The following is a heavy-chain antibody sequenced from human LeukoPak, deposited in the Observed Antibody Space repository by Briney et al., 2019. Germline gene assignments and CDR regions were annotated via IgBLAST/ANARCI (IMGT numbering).Heavy chain of an antibody. Sequence: GGSLRLSCAASGFIFSSYAMSWVRQAPGKGPEWVSAISGSGGSTYYADSVKGRFTISRDNSKNTLYLQMNSLRAEDTAVYYCARGPSGYHNTGGQGTLVTVSS. V-gene: IGHV3-23*01. CDR1: GFIFSSYA. D-gene: IGHD5-12*01. J-gene: IGHJ4*02. CDR3: ARGPSGYHNT. CDR2: ISGSGGST.